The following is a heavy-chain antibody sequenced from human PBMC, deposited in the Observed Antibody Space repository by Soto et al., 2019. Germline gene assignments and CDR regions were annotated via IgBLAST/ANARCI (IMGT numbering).Heavy chain of an antibody. CDR1: GFTFSSYA. J-gene: IGHJ3*01. Sequence: GGSLRLSCAASGFTFSSYAMSWVRQAPGERLEWVSTITGSGGSTLYADSVKGRFTISRDNSKNTLYLQMNSLRAEDSAVYYCAKGPDYGDYGRAFDVWGQGTMVTVSS. V-gene: IGHV3-23*01. CDR2: ITGSGGST. D-gene: IGHD4-17*01. CDR3: AKGPDYGDYGRAFDV.